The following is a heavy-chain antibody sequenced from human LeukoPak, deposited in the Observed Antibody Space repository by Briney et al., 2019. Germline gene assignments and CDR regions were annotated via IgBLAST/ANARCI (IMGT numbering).Heavy chain of an antibody. D-gene: IGHD1-7*01. Sequence: PGGSLRLSCAASGFTFSSYEMNWVRQAPGKGLEWVSIISRTSESTFYADSVKGRFTTSRDNAKNSLYLQMNGLRADDTATYYCARGATDTTRWFDPWGQGTLVTVSS. V-gene: IGHV3-21*01. CDR3: ARGATDTTRWFDP. CDR1: GFTFSSYE. J-gene: IGHJ5*02. CDR2: ISRTSEST.